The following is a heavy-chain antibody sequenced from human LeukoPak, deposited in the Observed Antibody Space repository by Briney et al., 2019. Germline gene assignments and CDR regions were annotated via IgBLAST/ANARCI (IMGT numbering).Heavy chain of an antibody. J-gene: IGHJ6*03. V-gene: IGHV2-70*11. CDR2: IDWDDDK. CDR3: ARIPNGDYVRAYMDV. CDR1: GFSLSTSGMC. Sequence: SGPALVKPTQTLTLTCTFSGFSLSTSGMCVSWIRQPPGKALEWLARIDWDDDKYYSTSLKTRPTISKDTSKNQVVLTMTNMDPVDTATYYCARIPNGDYVRAYMDVWGKGTTVTVSS. D-gene: IGHD4-17*01.